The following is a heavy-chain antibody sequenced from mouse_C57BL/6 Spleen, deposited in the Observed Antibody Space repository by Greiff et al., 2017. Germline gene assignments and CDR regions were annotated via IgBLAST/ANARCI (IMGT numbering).Heavy chain of an antibody. CDR3: TLSTMVTTRGDY. V-gene: IGHV1-5*01. CDR2: IYPGNSDT. Sequence: VQLQQSGTVLARPGASVKMSCKTSGYTFTSYWMHWVKQRPGQGLEWIGAIYPGNSDTSYNQKFKGKAKLTAVTAASTAYLELSSLTNEDSAVYYCTLSTMVTTRGDYWGQGTTLTVSS. D-gene: IGHD2-2*01. J-gene: IGHJ2*01. CDR1: GYTFTSYW.